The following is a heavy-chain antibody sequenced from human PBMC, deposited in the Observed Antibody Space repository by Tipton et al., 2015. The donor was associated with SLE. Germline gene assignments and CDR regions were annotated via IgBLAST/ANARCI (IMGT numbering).Heavy chain of an antibody. D-gene: IGHD3-3*01. CDR3: ARGPYDDFWSGPFDY. Sequence: PSLTCAVYGGSFSGYYWSWIRQPPGKGLEWIGEINHSGSTNYNPSLKSRVTISVDTPKNQFSLKLSSVTAADTAVYYCARGPYDDFWSGPFDYWGQGTLVTASS. V-gene: IGHV4-34*01. CDR1: GGSFSGYY. J-gene: IGHJ4*02. CDR2: INHSGST.